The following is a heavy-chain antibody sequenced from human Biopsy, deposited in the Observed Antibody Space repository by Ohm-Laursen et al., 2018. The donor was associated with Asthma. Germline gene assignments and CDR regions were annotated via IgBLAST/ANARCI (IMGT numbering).Heavy chain of an antibody. D-gene: IGHD1-26*01. Sequence: GTLSLTCTVSGVSISSDYWSWIRQPPGKGLEWIGHIYYSGSTNYQPSLKSRATIFLDKSTNQVSLSLASVTAADTAVYYCARSKDTTSYYGVDLWGQGTTVAV. V-gene: IGHV4-59*12. CDR1: GVSISSDY. CDR3: ARSKDTTSYYGVDL. J-gene: IGHJ6*02. CDR2: IYYSGST.